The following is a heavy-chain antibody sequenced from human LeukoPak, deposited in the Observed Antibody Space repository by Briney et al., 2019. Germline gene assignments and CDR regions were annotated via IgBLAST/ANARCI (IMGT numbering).Heavy chain of an antibody. Sequence: GGSLRLSCVASGFIFSRYGMHWVRQAPGKGLEYVSAISNSGGSTYYAHSVKGRFTISRDNSKNTPYLQMGSLSGEDMAVYNCARGLITGAAGTYYYYCMDVWGQGTTVTVSS. CDR3: ARGLITGAAGTYYYYCMDV. V-gene: IGHV3-64*01. CDR1: GFIFSRYG. CDR2: ISNSGGST. D-gene: IGHD6-13*01. J-gene: IGHJ6*02.